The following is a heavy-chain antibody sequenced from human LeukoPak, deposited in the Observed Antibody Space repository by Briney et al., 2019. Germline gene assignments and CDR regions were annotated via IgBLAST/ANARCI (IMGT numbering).Heavy chain of an antibody. Sequence: GGSLRLSCAASGFASSDYYINWIRQAPGQGLEWISYISHTSRTIYYAESVKGRFTISRDNTEKLVYLQMNSLRVDDTAQYYCASGLLTSTSGYPYFETWGPGTLVTVSS. V-gene: IGHV3-11*01. J-gene: IGHJ5*02. D-gene: IGHD2-2*01. CDR3: ASGLLTSTSGYPYFET. CDR2: ISHTSRTI. CDR1: GFASSDYY.